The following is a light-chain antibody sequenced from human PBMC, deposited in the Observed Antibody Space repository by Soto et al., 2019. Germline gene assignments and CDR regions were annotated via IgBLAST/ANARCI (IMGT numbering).Light chain of an antibody. CDR2: DTS. CDR3: LLYINGFPV. V-gene: IGLV7-46*01. J-gene: IGLJ2*01. CDR1: TGAVTGSHY. Sequence: QTVVTQEPSLTVSPGGTVTLTCGSSTGAVTGSHYSYWFQQKPGHAPRALIYDTSNKYSWTPARFSGSLLGGKAALTLSGAQPEDEADYCCLLYINGFPVFGGGTKVTVL.